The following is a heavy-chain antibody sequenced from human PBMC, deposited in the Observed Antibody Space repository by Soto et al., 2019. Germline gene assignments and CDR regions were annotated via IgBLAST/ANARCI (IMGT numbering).Heavy chain of an antibody. CDR3: ARVSSSWYKDYLDY. CDR2: IIPIFGTT. D-gene: IGHD6-13*01. Sequence: QVQLVQSGAEVKKPGSSVKVSCKASGGTFSNYAISWVRQAPGQGLEWMGGIIPIFGTTNYAQRFQGRVTITADESTSTAYMELSSLRSVDTAVYYCARVSSSWYKDYLDYWGQGTLVTVSS. J-gene: IGHJ4*02. V-gene: IGHV1-69*12. CDR1: GGTFSNYA.